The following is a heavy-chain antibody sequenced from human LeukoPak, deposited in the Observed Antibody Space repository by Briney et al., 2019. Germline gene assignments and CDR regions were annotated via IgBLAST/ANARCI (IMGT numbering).Heavy chain of an antibody. Sequence: GRSLRLSCAASGFTFSSYAMHWVRQAPGKGLEWVAVISYDGSNKYYADSVKGRFTISRDNSKNTLYLQMNSLRAEDTALYFCAKKAQYNGNYPLDYWGQGTLVTVSS. CDR2: ISYDGSNK. CDR1: GFTFSSYA. V-gene: IGHV3-30*04. J-gene: IGHJ4*02. D-gene: IGHD1-26*01. CDR3: AKKAQYNGNYPLDY.